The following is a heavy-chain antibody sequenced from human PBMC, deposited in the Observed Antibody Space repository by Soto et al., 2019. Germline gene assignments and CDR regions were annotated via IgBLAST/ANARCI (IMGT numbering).Heavy chain of an antibody. J-gene: IGHJ1*01. D-gene: IGHD4-17*01. CDR3: ARGPRDGDYLAEYFQH. CDR2: IIPIFGTA. Sequence: QVQLVQSGAEVKKPGSSVKVSCKASGGTFSSYAISWVRQAPGQGLEWMGGIIPIFGTANYAQKFQCRVTITADESTSTAYMELSSLRSEDTAVYYCARGPRDGDYLAEYFQHWGQGTLVTVSS. CDR1: GGTFSSYA. V-gene: IGHV1-69*12.